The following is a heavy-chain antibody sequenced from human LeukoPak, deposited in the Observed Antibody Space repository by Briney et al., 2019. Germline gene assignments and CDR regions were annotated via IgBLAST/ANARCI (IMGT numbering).Heavy chain of an antibody. J-gene: IGHJ4*02. V-gene: IGHV3-23*01. D-gene: IGHD2-15*01. CDR2: ISGSGGST. CDR3: AKESFDCSGGSCYGRFDY. CDR1: GFTFSSYA. Sequence: PGGSLRLSCAASGFTFSSYAVSWVREAPGKGLEWVSSISGSGGSTYYADSVRGRFTISRDNSKNTLYLQMNSLRAEDTAVYYCAKESFDCSGGSCYGRFDYWGQGTLVTVSS.